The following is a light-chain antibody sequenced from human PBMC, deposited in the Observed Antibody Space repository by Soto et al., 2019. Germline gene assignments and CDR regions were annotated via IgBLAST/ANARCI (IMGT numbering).Light chain of an antibody. CDR2: EVV. J-gene: IGLJ1*01. Sequence: QSALTQPPSASGSPGQSVTISCTGTKSDIGVYDFVSWYQHHPGKAPRLIIYEVVQRPSGVPDRFSGSKSGNTASLTVSGLQAADEADYFCSAYTTSIALYVFGAGTKVTVL. CDR1: KSDIGVYDF. CDR3: SAYTTSIALYV. V-gene: IGLV2-8*01.